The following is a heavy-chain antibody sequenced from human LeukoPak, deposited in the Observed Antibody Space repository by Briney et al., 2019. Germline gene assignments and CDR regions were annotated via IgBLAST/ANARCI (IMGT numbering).Heavy chain of an antibody. CDR2: ISHSGGST. D-gene: IGHD4/OR15-4a*01. V-gene: IGHV3-23*01. CDR3: ARRAGAYSHPYDY. Sequence: PGGSLRLSCAASGFTFSSYAMSWVRQAPGKGLEWVSAISHSGGSTYYADSVKGRFTISRDNSKNTLYLQMNSLRAEDTAVYYCARRAGAYSHPYDYWGQGTLVTVSS. J-gene: IGHJ4*02. CDR1: GFTFSSYA.